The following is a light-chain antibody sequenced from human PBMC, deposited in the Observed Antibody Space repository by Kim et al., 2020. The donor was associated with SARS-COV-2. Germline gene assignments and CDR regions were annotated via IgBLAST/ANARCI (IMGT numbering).Light chain of an antibody. Sequence: SSELTQDPAVSVALGQTVRLTCQGDSLRSYYASWYQQRPGQAPVFVIYGKNNRPSGIPDRFSGSTSGNTASLTITGAQAEDEADYYCNSRDSSGNHVIFGGGTKLTVL. V-gene: IGLV3-19*01. J-gene: IGLJ2*01. CDR3: NSRDSSGNHVI. CDR2: GKN. CDR1: SLRSYY.